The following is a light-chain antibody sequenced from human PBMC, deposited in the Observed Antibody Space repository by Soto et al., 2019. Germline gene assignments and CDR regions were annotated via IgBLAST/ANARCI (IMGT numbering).Light chain of an antibody. CDR2: GAS. V-gene: IGKV3-20*01. CDR3: QQHDRSSPMYI. Sequence: EIVLTQSPGTLSLSPGERAALSCRASQSVSSSYLAWYQQKPGQAPRLLIYGASSRATGIPDRFSGSGSGTDFTLTISRLEPKDFAVYSCQQHDRSSPMYIFGQGTKLEIK. J-gene: IGKJ2*01. CDR1: QSVSSSY.